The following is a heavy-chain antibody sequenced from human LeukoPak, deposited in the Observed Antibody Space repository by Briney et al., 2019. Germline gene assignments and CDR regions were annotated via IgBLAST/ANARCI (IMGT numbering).Heavy chain of an antibody. D-gene: IGHD3-22*01. Sequence: GRSLRLSCAASGFTFTAYPIHWVRQAPGKGLEWVAVMSSDGNAMFYADSVKGRFTISRDNSKNTLCLQMNSLRAEDTAVYYCVRESEYYFDHSASFDYWGQGTLVTVSS. CDR3: VRESEYYFDHSASFDY. CDR1: GFTFTAYP. J-gene: IGHJ4*02. CDR2: MSSDGNAM. V-gene: IGHV3-30-3*01.